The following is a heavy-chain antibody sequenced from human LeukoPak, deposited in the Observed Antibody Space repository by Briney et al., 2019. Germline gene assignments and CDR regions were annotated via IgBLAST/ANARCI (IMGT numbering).Heavy chain of an antibody. J-gene: IGHJ4*02. CDR3: AKAGDSSGYYFDY. Sequence: PGGSLRLSCAASGFTFSSYGMHWVRRAPGKGLEWVAVISYDGSNKYYADSVKGRFTISRDNSKNTLYLQMNSLRAEDTAVYYCAKAGDSSGYYFDYWGQGTLVTVSS. V-gene: IGHV3-30*18. D-gene: IGHD3-22*01. CDR1: GFTFSSYG. CDR2: ISYDGSNK.